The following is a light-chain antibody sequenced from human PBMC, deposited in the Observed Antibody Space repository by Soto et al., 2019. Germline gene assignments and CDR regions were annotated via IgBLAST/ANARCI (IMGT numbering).Light chain of an antibody. V-gene: IGLV2-8*01. CDR2: DVS. Sequence: QSALTQPPSASGSPGQSVTISCTGTSSGVGNYNSVSWYQQHPGKAPKLMIFDVSRRPSGVPHRFSGSKSGNTASLTVSGLQPEDEADYYCCSYSNSNDVVFGGGTKLTVL. J-gene: IGLJ3*02. CDR3: CSYSNSNDVV. CDR1: SSGVGNYNS.